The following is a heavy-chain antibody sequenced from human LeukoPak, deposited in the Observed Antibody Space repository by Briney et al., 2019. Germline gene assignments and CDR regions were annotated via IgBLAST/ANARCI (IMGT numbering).Heavy chain of an antibody. D-gene: IGHD3-9*01. J-gene: IGHJ4*02. CDR1: GFSFSGNG. CDR2: ISYDGSNK. V-gene: IGHV3-30*18. Sequence: GRSLRLSCAASGFSFSGNGMHWVRQAPGKGLEWVAVISYDGSNKYYADSVKGRFTISRDNSKNTLYLQMNSLRAEDTAVYYCAKRSQYYDTLTGLIDYWGQGTLVTVSS. CDR3: AKRSQYYDTLTGLIDY.